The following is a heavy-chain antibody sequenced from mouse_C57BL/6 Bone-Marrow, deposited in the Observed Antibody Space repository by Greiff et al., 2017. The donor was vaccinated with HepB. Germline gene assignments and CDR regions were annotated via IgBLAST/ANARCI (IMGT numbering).Heavy chain of an antibody. D-gene: IGHD2-12*01. CDR2: IYPRSGNT. CDR3: ARRRGLYDGVEGGYFDV. J-gene: IGHJ1*03. V-gene: IGHV1-81*01. CDR1: GYTFTSYG. Sequence: QVQLKESGAELARPGASVKLSCKASGYTFTSYGISWVKQRTGQGLEWIGEIYPRSGNTYYNEKFKGKATLTADKSSSTAYMELRSLTSEDSAVYFCARRRGLYDGVEGGYFDVWGTGTTVTVSS.